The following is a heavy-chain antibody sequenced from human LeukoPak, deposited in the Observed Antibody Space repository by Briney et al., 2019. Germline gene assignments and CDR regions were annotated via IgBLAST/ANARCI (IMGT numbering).Heavy chain of an antibody. V-gene: IGHV3-23*01. J-gene: IGHJ4*02. CDR2: ISGSGGTT. Sequence: GGSLRLSCAASGFTFSSYAMSWVRQAPGKGLEWVSSISGSGGTTYYADSVKGRFTISRDNSKNTLYLQMNSLRAEDTAVYYCAKVRVVGETRAPYFDYWGQGTLVTASS. CDR1: GFTFSSYA. D-gene: IGHD2-15*01. CDR3: AKVRVVGETRAPYFDY.